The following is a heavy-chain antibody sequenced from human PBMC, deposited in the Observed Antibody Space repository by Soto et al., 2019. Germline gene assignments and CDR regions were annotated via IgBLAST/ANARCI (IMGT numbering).Heavy chain of an antibody. Sequence: ASVKVSCKVSGYSLTELSMHWVRQAPGKGLEWMGGFDPEDGETIYAQKFQGRVTMTEDTSTDTAYMELSSLRSEDTAVYYCATVRSRSWELDYWGQGTLVTVSS. D-gene: IGHD6-6*01. J-gene: IGHJ4*02. CDR3: ATVRSRSWELDY. CDR2: FDPEDGET. V-gene: IGHV1-24*01. CDR1: GYSLTELS.